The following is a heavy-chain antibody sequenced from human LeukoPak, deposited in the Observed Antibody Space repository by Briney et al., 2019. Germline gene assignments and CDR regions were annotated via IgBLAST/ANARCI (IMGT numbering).Heavy chain of an antibody. Sequence: GGSLRLSCAASGFTFRSYGMSWVRQAPGKGLEWVSAISDTGNTYHAASVKGRFTISRHSSKNTLFLQMNRLRPADAAVYYCAKAPVITCRGAFCYPFDYWGLGTLVTVSS. J-gene: IGHJ4*02. CDR2: ISDTGNT. V-gene: IGHV3-23*01. D-gene: IGHD2-15*01. CDR1: GFTFRSYG. CDR3: AKAPVITCRGAFCYPFDY.